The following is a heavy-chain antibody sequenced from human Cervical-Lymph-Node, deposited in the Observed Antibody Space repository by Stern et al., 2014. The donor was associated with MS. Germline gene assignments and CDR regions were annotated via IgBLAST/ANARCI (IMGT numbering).Heavy chain of an antibody. CDR3: ARGYGDYYFDY. V-gene: IGHV3-30*03. CDR2: VSYDGRNK. Sequence: QVQLVQSGGGVVQPGRSLRLSCAASGFIFSSYGIHWVRQAPGKGLEWEAFVSYDGRNKNYAESVKGRFTISRDDFKDTLYLQMNSLRIDDTAFYYCARGYGDYYFDYWGQGIRVTVSS. CDR1: GFIFSSYG. D-gene: IGHD4-17*01. J-gene: IGHJ4*02.